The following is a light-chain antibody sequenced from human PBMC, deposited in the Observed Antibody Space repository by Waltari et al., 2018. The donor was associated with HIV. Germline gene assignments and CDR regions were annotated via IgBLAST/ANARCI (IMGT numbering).Light chain of an antibody. Sequence: DIQLTQSPSFLSASLGDRVTITCRASQNIYSYLVCYQQKPGRAPQVLIYATSTLQSGVPSRFSGSGSGTEFALTITNLQPDDFATYYCQQVNGYPLTFGGGTKVEIK. J-gene: IGKJ4*01. V-gene: IGKV1-9*01. CDR1: QNIYSY. CDR3: QQVNGYPLT. CDR2: ATS.